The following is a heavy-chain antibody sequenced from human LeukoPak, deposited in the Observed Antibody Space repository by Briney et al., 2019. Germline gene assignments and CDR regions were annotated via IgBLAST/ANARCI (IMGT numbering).Heavy chain of an antibody. CDR2: INQDGSQK. J-gene: IGHJ4*02. Sequence: PGGSLRLSCAASGFTFSSSWMSWVRQAPGKGLEWVANINQDGSQKYYVDSVKGRFTISRDNAKNSLYLQMNSLRAEDTAVYYCARYKSLGFWGQGTLVTVSS. CDR1: GFTFSSSW. V-gene: IGHV3-7*01. CDR3: ARYKSLGF. D-gene: IGHD1-1*01.